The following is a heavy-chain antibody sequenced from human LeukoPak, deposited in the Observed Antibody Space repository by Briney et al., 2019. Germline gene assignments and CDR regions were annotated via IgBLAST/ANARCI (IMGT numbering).Heavy chain of an antibody. J-gene: IGHJ3*02. CDR2: VSYSGST. Sequence: NPSETLSLTCSVAGGSMSIYYWSWIRQPPGKGLEWIGYVSYSGSTTYNPSLKSRVTISVDTSKNQFSLKLSSVTAADTAVYYCARQNGRYFDWLSPSDAFDIWGQGTMVTVSS. V-gene: IGHV4-59*08. CDR1: GGSMSIYY. D-gene: IGHD3-9*01. CDR3: ARQNGRYFDWLSPSDAFDI.